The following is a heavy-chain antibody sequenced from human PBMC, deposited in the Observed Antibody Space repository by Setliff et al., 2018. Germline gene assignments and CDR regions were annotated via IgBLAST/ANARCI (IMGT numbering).Heavy chain of an antibody. CDR3: ARAVAPRDNYYYMDV. CDR1: GGTFSSYA. Sequence: ASVKVSCKASGGTFSSYAISWVRQAPGQGLEWMGGIIPILGIANYAQKFQGRVTITADKSTSTAYMELSSLRSEETAVYYCARAVAPRDNYYYMDVWGKGTTVTVSS. J-gene: IGHJ6*03. CDR2: IIPILGIA. V-gene: IGHV1-69*10. D-gene: IGHD2-21*02.